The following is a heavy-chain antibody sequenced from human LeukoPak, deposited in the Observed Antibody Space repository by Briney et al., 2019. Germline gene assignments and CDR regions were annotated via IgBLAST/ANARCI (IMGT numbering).Heavy chain of an antibody. Sequence: SSETLSLTCAVYGGSFSGYYWSWIRQPPGKGLEWIGEINHSGSTNYNPSLKSRVTISVDTSKNQFSLKLSSVTAADTAVYYCASLMATIHGPFDYWGQGTLVTVSS. CDR2: INHSGST. V-gene: IGHV4-34*01. CDR1: GGSFSGYY. D-gene: IGHD5-24*01. J-gene: IGHJ4*02. CDR3: ASLMATIHGPFDY.